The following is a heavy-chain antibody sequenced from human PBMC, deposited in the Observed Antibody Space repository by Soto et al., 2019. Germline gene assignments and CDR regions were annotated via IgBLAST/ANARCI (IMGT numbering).Heavy chain of an antibody. CDR2: IIPIFGTA. CDR1: GGTFSSYA. Sequence: QVQLVQSGAEVKKPGSSVKVSCKAYGGTFSSYAISWVRQAPGQGLEWMGGIIPIFGTANYAQKFQGRVTMTADESTSTPYMELSSMRSEDTAVYYCARVGAGGLWEWLFDYWGQGTLVTVSS. V-gene: IGHV1-69*01. D-gene: IGHD1-26*01. CDR3: ARVGAGGLWEWLFDY. J-gene: IGHJ4*02.